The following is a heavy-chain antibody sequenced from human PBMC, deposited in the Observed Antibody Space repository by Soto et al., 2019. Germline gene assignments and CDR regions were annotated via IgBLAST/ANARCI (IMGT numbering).Heavy chain of an antibody. CDR1: GGSISSSSYY. D-gene: IGHD1-7*01. J-gene: IGHJ4*02. CDR3: ARRRTTAEFDY. CDR2: IYYSGST. Sequence: SETLSLTCTVSGGSISSSSYYWGWIRQPPGKGLEWIGSIYYSGSTYYNPSLKSRVTISVDTSKNQFSLKLSSVTAADTAVYYCARRRTTAEFDYWGQGTLVTVSS. V-gene: IGHV4-39*01.